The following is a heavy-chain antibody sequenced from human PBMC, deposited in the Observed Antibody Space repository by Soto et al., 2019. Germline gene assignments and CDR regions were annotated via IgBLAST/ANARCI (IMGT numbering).Heavy chain of an antibody. D-gene: IGHD5-12*01. CDR3: ARDQGGSFDY. Sequence: EVQLVESGGGLVQPGGSLRLSCAASGFSVSSNYMSWVRQAPGKGLEWVSVIYSGGGTYYADSVKGRFTISRDDSKNTLYLQMNSLRAEDTAVYYCARDQGGSFDYWGQGTLDTVSS. CDR1: GFSVSSNY. J-gene: IGHJ4*02. V-gene: IGHV3-66*01. CDR2: IYSGGGT.